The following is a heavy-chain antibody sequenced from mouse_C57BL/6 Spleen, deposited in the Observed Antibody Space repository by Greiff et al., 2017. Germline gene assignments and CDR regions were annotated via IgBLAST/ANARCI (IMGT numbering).Heavy chain of an antibody. V-gene: IGHV1-39*01. CDR2: IYPNYGTT. CDR3: AKRGLYSSSYDGDFDV. J-gene: IGHJ1*03. D-gene: IGHD1-1*01. CDR1: GYSFTDYN. Sequence: EVQLQQSGPELVKPGASVQISCKASGYSFTDYNMNWVKQSHGKSLEWIGVIYPNYGTTSYNQKFKGKATLTVDQSSSTAYMQLNSLTSEDSAVYYGAKRGLYSSSYDGDFDVWGTGTTVTVSS.